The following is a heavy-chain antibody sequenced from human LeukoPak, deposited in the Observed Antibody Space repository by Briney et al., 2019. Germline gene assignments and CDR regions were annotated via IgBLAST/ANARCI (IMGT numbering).Heavy chain of an antibody. V-gene: IGHV4-34*01. CDR3: AGRYDFWSGYPPPLDY. Sequence: SETLSLTCAVYGGSFSGYYWSWIRQPPGKGLEWIGEINHSGNTNYNPSLKSRVTISVDTSKKQFSLKLSSVTAADTAVYYCAGRYDFWSGYPPPLDYWGQGTLVTVSS. CDR2: INHSGNT. J-gene: IGHJ4*02. D-gene: IGHD3-3*01. CDR1: GGSFSGYY.